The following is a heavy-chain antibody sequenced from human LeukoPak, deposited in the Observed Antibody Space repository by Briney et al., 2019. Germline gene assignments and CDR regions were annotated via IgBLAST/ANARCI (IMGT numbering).Heavy chain of an antibody. Sequence: GGSLRLSCAASGFTFGDYAMHWVRQAPGKGLEWVAVISKDGSDKYYPGSVRGRFTISRDNSKNTIYLQMDSLRAEDTAIYYCARDYWWNYDYWGQGILVTVSS. CDR2: ISKDGSDK. CDR3: ARDYWWNYDY. D-gene: IGHD1-7*01. V-gene: IGHV3-30-3*01. J-gene: IGHJ4*02. CDR1: GFTFGDYA.